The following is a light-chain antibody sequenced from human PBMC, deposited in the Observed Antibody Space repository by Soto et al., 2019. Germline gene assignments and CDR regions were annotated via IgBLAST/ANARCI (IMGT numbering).Light chain of an antibody. V-gene: IGKV3-20*01. Sequence: EIVLTQSPGTLSLSPGERATLSCRARQSISSTYLAWYQKKPGQAPRLLLYGASSRATGIPDRFSGSGSGRDFTLTISRLEPEDSAVYYCQQYGSSSLAFGPGTKVQIK. J-gene: IGKJ3*01. CDR1: QSISSTY. CDR3: QQYGSSSLA. CDR2: GAS.